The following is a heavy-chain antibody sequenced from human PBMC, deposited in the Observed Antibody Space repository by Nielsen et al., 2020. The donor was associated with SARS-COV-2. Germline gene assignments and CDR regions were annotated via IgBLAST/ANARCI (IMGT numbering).Heavy chain of an antibody. D-gene: IGHD2-2*01. V-gene: IGHV4-4*02. J-gene: IGHJ5*02. CDR2: IYHSGST. CDR3: ARGYGSSTSWIGMGNWFDP. CDR1: GGSISSSNW. Sequence: SETLSLTCAVSGGSISSSNWWSWVRQPPGKGLEWIGEIYHSGSTNYNPSLKSRVTISVDKSKNQFSLKLSSVTAADTAVYYCARGYGSSTSWIGMGNWFDPWGQGTLVTVSS.